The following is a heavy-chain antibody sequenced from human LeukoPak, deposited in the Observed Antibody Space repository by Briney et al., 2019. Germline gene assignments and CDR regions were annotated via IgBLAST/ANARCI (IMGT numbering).Heavy chain of an antibody. J-gene: IGHJ4*02. CDR2: INHSGST. D-gene: IGHD2-2*01. V-gene: IGHV4-39*07. CDR1: GGSISSSSYY. Sequence: SETLSLTCTVSGGSISSSSYYWGWIRQPPGKGLEWIGEINHSGSTNYNPSLKSRVTISVDTSKNQFSLKLSSVTAADTAVYYCARVRYCSSTSCFPFDYWGQGTLVTVSS. CDR3: ARVRYCSSTSCFPFDY.